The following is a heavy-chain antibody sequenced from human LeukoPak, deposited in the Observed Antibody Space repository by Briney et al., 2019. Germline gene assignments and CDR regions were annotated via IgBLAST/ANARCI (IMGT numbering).Heavy chain of an antibody. CDR2: VYYSGST. J-gene: IGHJ4*02. Sequence: SETLSLTCTVSGGSISSTTYYWGWIRQPPGKGLEWIGSVYYSGSTYYNPSLKSRGIISVDTSKNQFSLKLSSVTAADTAVYYCARDADYYDSSGYDYWGQGTLVTVSS. CDR3: ARDADYYDSSGYDY. CDR1: GGSISSTTYY. D-gene: IGHD3-22*01. V-gene: IGHV4-39*07.